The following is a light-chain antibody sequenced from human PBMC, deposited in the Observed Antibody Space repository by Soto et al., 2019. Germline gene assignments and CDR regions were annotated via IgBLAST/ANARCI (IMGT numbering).Light chain of an antibody. CDR2: DAS. Sequence: DIQMTQSPSSLSASVGDRVTITCQASQDITNYLNWYQQKPGRAPRLLLYDASSLETGVPSRFSGSGSGTDLTLTISSLQPEDVATYYCQHYDHLPITFGQGTRLEIK. V-gene: IGKV1-33*01. CDR3: QHYDHLPIT. CDR1: QDITNY. J-gene: IGKJ5*01.